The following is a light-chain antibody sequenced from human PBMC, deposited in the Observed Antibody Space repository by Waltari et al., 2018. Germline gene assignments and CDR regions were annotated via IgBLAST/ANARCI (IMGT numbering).Light chain of an antibody. CDR3: QQYHNYPF. CDR1: QGISRY. Sequence: AIRLTQSPSSLSASTGYRVTITCRASQGISRYLAWYQQKPGKAPKLLIYGASTLQSGVPSRFSGSGSGTDFTLTISCLQSEDFATYYCQQYHNYPFFGGGTRVEIK. J-gene: IGKJ4*01. V-gene: IGKV1-8*01. CDR2: GAS.